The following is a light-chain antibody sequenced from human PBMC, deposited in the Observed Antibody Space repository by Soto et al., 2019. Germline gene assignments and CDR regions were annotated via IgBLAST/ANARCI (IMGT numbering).Light chain of an antibody. CDR1: RSDVGGYHY. CDR2: DVS. V-gene: IGLV2-14*01. Sequence: QSALTQPASVSGSPGQSITISCTGTRSDVGGYHYVSWYQQHPGKAPKRMIYDVSNRPSGVSNRVSGSKSVNTASLTISGLQAEDEADYYCSSYTSSSTVVFGGGTKLTVL. J-gene: IGLJ2*01. CDR3: SSYTSSSTVV.